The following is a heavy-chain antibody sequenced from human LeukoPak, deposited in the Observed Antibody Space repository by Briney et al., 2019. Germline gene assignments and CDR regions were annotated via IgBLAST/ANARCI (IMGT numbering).Heavy chain of an antibody. V-gene: IGHV1-69*02. D-gene: IGHD2-2*01. J-gene: IGHJ6*03. CDR2: IIPILGIA. Sequence: KVSCKASGGTFSSYTISWVRQAPGQGLEWMGRIIPILGIANYPQKFQGRVTITEDKSTSKAYMELSSLRSEDTAVYYCASNHAGYCSSTSCYGSRYYYYYMDVWGKGTTVTVSS. CDR3: ASNHAGYCSSTSCYGSRYYYYYMDV. CDR1: GGTFSSYT.